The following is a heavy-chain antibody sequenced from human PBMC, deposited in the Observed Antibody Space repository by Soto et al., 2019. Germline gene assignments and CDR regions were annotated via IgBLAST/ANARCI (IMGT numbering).Heavy chain of an antibody. CDR2: IIPIFGTA. CDR3: ARDDYYGSGSPYYYFGMDV. D-gene: IGHD3-10*01. Sequence: QVQLVQSGAEVKKPGSSVKVSCKASGGTFSSYAISWVRQAPGQGLEWMGGIIPIFGTANYAQKFQGRVTITADKSTSTAYMELSSLRSEDTAVYYCARDDYYGSGSPYYYFGMDVWGQGTTVTVSS. V-gene: IGHV1-69*06. CDR1: GGTFSSYA. J-gene: IGHJ6*02.